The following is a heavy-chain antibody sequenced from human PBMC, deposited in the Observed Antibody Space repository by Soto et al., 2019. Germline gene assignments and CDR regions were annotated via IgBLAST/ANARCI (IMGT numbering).Heavy chain of an antibody. CDR2: IIPILGIA. CDR3: ARGATGHYYYYYMDV. J-gene: IGHJ6*03. D-gene: IGHD1-26*01. Sequence: QVQLVQSGAEVKKPGSSVKVSCKASGGTFGSYTISWVRQAPGQGLEWMGRIIPILGIANYAQKFQGRVTITADKSTSTAYMELSSLRSEDTAVYYCARGATGHYYYYYMDVWGKGTTVTVSS. CDR1: GGTFGSYT. V-gene: IGHV1-69*02.